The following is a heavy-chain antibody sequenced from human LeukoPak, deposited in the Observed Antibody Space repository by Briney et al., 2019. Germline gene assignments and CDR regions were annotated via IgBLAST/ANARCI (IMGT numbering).Heavy chain of an antibody. Sequence: SETLSLTCTVSGGSISSYYWSWIRQPAGKGLEWIGRIYTSGSTNYNPSLKSRVTISVDTSKNQFSLKLSSVTAADTAVYYCARSRGYYGSGSWALYYFDYWGQGTLVTVSS. D-gene: IGHD3-10*01. V-gene: IGHV4-4*07. CDR2: IYTSGST. CDR1: GGSISSYY. J-gene: IGHJ4*02. CDR3: ARSRGYYGSGSWALYYFDY.